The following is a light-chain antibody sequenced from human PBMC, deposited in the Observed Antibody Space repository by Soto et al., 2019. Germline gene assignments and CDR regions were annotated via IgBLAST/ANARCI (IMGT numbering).Light chain of an antibody. V-gene: IGKV3-20*01. CDR1: QTVSSSY. J-gene: IGKJ1*01. CDR3: QQYDWGT. Sequence: EFVLTQSPGTLSLSPGERATLSCRASQTVSSSYLAWYQQKPGQAPRLLIYGASSRATGIPDRFSGSGSGTDFTLTISRLEPEDFAVYYCQQYDWGTFGQGTKVDIK. CDR2: GAS.